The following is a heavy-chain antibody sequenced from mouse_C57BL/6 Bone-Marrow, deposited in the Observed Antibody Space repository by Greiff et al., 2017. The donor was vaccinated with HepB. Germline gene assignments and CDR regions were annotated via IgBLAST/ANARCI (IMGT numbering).Heavy chain of an antibody. CDR1: GYTFTDYY. CDR3: AREGPFITTVVDYFDY. CDR2: IFPGSGST. Sequence: VHLVESGPELVKPGASVKISCKASGYTFTDYYINWVKQRPGQGLEWIGWIFPGSGSTYYNEKFKGKATLTVDKSSSTAYMLLSSLTSEDSAVYFCAREGPFITTVVDYFDYWGQGTTLTVSS. V-gene: IGHV1-75*01. D-gene: IGHD1-1*01. J-gene: IGHJ2*01.